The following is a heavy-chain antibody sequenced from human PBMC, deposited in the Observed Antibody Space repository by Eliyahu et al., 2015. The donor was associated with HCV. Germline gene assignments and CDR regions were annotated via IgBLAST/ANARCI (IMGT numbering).Heavy chain of an antibody. J-gene: IGHJ6*02. V-gene: IGHV1-69*06. CDR1: GDIFSNYA. CDR2: IIPIFGTA. CDR3: AREGGGPAARRYYGMDV. Sequence: QVQLVQSGAEVKKPGSAVKVSCKASGDIFSNYAINWVRQAPGQGPEWMGGIIPIFGTANYAQKFQGRVTITADTSTSTTYMELSSLTSEDTAVYYCAREGGGPAARRYYGMDVWGQGTTVTVSS. D-gene: IGHD2-2*01.